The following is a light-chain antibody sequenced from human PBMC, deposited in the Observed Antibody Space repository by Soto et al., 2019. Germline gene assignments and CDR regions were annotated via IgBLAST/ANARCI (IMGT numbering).Light chain of an antibody. CDR3: QQSYSTPRT. CDR1: QGISNW. Sequence: DIQMTQSPSFVSASVGDRVTITCRASQGISNWLAWYQQKPGKAPKLLIYATSNLQGGVPSRFSGSGSGTYFTLTISSLQPEDFATYYCQQSYSTPRTFGQGTKVHIK. V-gene: IGKV1-12*01. J-gene: IGKJ1*01. CDR2: ATS.